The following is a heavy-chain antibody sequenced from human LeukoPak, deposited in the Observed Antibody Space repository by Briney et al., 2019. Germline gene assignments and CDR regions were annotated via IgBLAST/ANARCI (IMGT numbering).Heavy chain of an antibody. CDR3: ARRDYCGSRTCFDY. D-gene: IGHD3-10*01. J-gene: IGHJ4*02. CDR2: ISSSSSYI. CDR1: GFTFSSYS. Sequence: GGSLRLSCAASGFTFSSYSMNWVRQAPGRGLEWVSSISSSSSYIYYADSVKGRFTISRDNAKNSLYLQMNSLRAEDTAVYYGARRDYCGSRTCFDYWGQGTLVTVSS. V-gene: IGHV3-21*01.